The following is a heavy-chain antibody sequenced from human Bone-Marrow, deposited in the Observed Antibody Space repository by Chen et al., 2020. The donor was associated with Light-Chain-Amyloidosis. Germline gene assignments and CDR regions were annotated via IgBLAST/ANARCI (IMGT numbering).Heavy chain of an antibody. CDR2: IYYSGST. CDR3: ARGASNYVVVVPRGFDY. CDR1: GGSISSRSYY. J-gene: IGHJ4*02. D-gene: IGHD4-4*01. Sequence: QLQLQESGPGLVKPSETLSLTCTVSGGSISSRSYYWGWIRQPPGKGLEWIGSIYYSGSTYYNPSLKSRVTISVDTSKNQFSLKLSSVTAADTAVYYCARGASNYVVVVPRGFDYWGQGTLVTVSS. V-gene: IGHV4-39*01.